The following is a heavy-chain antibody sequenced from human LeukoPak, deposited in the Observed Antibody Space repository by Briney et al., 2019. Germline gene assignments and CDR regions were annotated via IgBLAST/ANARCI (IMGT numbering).Heavy chain of an antibody. Sequence: SETLSLTCTASGGSISSYYWSWIRQPPGKGLEWIGYIYYSGSTNYNPSLKSRVTISVDTSKNQFSLKLSSVTAADTAVYYCARDMGGGAFDIWGQGTMVTVSS. CDR3: ARDMGGGAFDI. J-gene: IGHJ3*02. CDR2: IYYSGST. CDR1: GGSISSYY. V-gene: IGHV4-59*01. D-gene: IGHD3-16*01.